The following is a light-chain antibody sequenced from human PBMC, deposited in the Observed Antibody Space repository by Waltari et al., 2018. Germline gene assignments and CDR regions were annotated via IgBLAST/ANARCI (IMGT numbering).Light chain of an antibody. J-gene: IGLJ3*02. Sequence: SYVLTQPPSVSVAPGQTASITCGGNNIGSKSVHWYQQKPGQAPVLVVYDDRGRPSGVHERYPGSKAGNTATLSISGVEAGDEADYFCQVWDSSSDHWVFGGGTKLTAL. CDR2: DDR. CDR3: QVWDSSSDHWV. CDR1: NIGSKS. V-gene: IGLV3-21*02.